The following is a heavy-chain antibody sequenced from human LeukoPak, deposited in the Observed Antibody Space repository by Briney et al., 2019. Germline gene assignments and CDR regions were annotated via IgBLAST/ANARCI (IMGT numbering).Heavy chain of an antibody. CDR2: IYYSGST. J-gene: IGHJ4*02. V-gene: IGHV4-59*08. CDR3: ARRDSSASYDY. CDR1: GGSISSYY. D-gene: IGHD3-22*01. Sequence: PSETLSLTCTVSGGSISSYYWSWIRQPPGKGLEWIGYIYYSGSTNYNPSLKSRVTISVDASKNQLSLKLSSVTAADTAVYYCARRDSSASYDYWGQGTLVTVSS.